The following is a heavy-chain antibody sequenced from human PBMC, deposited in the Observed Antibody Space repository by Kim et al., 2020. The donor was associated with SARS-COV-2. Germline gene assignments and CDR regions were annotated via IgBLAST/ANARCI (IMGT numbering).Heavy chain of an antibody. CDR1: GFTFSIYT. J-gene: IGHJ5*02. V-gene: IGHV3-48*02. CDR2: ITGNSDTV. D-gene: IGHD3-10*01. Sequence: GGSLRLSCVASGFTFSIYTMTWFRQAPGKGLEWLACITGNSDTVYYADSVKGRSTISRDNAMNSLYLQMNSLRDEDTAVYYCSRDYYGSVDLWGQGTLAT. CDR3: SRDYYGSVDL.